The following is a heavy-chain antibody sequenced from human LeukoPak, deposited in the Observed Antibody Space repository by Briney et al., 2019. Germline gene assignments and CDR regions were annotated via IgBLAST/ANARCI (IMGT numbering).Heavy chain of an antibody. V-gene: IGHV3-49*03. CDR1: GFTFGDYA. CDR2: IRSKAYGGTT. Sequence: GGSLRLSCTASGFTFGDYAMSWFRQAPGKGLEWVGFIRSKAYGGTTEYAASVEGRFTISRDDSKSIAYLQMNSLKTEDTAVYYCTRDSLFGDGYGYYFDYWGQGTLVTVSS. J-gene: IGHJ4*02. CDR3: TRDSLFGDGYGYYFDY. D-gene: IGHD5-24*01.